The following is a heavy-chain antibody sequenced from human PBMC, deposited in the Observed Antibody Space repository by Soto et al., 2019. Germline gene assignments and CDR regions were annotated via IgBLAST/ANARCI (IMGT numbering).Heavy chain of an antibody. CDR1: GGSVSSGSFY. D-gene: IGHD6-19*01. V-gene: IGHV4-61*01. CDR3: ARDRGNSGWFDY. CDR2: IYYNGNT. J-gene: IGHJ4*02. Sequence: SETLSLTCTVSGGSVSSGSFYWSWIRQSPGKGLEWIGYIYYNGNTDYDPSLKSRVTISVDTSKNQSSLKLNSVTAADTAVYYCARDRGNSGWFDYWGQGTLVTVSS.